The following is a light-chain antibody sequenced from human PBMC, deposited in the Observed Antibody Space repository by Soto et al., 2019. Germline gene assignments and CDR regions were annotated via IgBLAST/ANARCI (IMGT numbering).Light chain of an antibody. J-gene: IGLJ1*01. V-gene: IGLV1-40*01. Sequence: QSVLTQPPSVSGAPGQRVTISCTGSSSNIGAGYDVHWYQQLPGTAPKLLLYNDNNRPSGVPDRISGSKSGTSAPLAITGLQAEDEADYYCQSYDSSLSGYVFGTGTKLTVL. CDR1: SSNIGAGYD. CDR2: NDN. CDR3: QSYDSSLSGYV.